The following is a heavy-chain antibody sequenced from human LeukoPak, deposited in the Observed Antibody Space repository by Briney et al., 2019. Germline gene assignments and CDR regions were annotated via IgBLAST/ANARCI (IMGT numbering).Heavy chain of an antibody. CDR2: IYYSGST. V-gene: IGHV4-39*01. CDR1: GGSISSSSYY. J-gene: IGHJ6*04. CDR3: ATLGAVSVDV. Sequence: SETLSLTCTVSGGSISSSSYYWGWIRQPPGKGLEWIGSIYYSGSTYYNPSLKSRVTISVDTSKNQFSLKLSSVTAADTAVYYCATLGAVSVDVWGKGTTVTVSS. D-gene: IGHD3-16*01.